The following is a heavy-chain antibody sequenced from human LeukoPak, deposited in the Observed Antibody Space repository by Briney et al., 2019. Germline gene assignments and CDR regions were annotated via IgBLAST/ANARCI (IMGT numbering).Heavy chain of an antibody. J-gene: IGHJ4*02. CDR3: ARVPSMWFGELLSYFDY. CDR2: ISSSVSTI. D-gene: IGHD3-10*01. V-gene: IGHV3-48*03. Sequence: GGSLRLSCAASGFTFSSYEMTWVRQAPGKGLEWVSYISSSVSTIYYADSVKGRFTISRDNAKNSLYLQMNSLRAEDTAVYYCARVPSMWFGELLSYFDYWAREPWSPSPQ. CDR1: GFTFSSYE.